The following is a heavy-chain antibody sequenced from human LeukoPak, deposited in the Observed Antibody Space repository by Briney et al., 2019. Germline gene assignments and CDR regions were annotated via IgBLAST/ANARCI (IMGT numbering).Heavy chain of an antibody. CDR2: ISGSGGST. Sequence: PGGSLRLSCAASGFTFSSYAMSWVRQAPGKGLEWVLAISGSGGSTYYADSVKGRFTISRDNSKNTLYLQMNSLRAEDTAVYYCAKEGDSSGWYSNDAFDIWGQGTMVTVSS. D-gene: IGHD6-19*01. V-gene: IGHV3-23*01. J-gene: IGHJ3*02. CDR3: AKEGDSSGWYSNDAFDI. CDR1: GFTFSSYA.